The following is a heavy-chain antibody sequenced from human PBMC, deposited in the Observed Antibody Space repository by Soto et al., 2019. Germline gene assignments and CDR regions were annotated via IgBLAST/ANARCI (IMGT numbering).Heavy chain of an antibody. V-gene: IGHV4-31*03. D-gene: IGHD2-15*01. J-gene: IGHJ4*02. CDR1: GSSISSGSYY. CDR3: ARDYMAVVD. Sequence: QVQLQESGPGLVKPSQTLSLTCTVSGSSISSGSYYWSWIRQHPGKGLEWIGYIYHSGSTYYNPSLKIRATISLDTSKNQFSLKLSSVTAADTAVYYCARDYMAVVDWGQGTQVTVSS. CDR2: IYHSGST.